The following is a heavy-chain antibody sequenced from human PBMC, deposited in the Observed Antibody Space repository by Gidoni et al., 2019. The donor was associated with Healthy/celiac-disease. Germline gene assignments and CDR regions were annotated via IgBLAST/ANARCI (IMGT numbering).Heavy chain of an antibody. J-gene: IGHJ4*02. CDR3: ARDQDYGDYEFDY. V-gene: IGHV4-4*02. D-gene: IGHD4-17*01. CDR2: IYHSGST. Sequence: QVQLQESGPGLVKPSGTLSLTCAVTGGPISSSNWWSWVRQPPGKGLEWIGDIYHSGSTNYNPALKSRVTISLDKSKNQFSLKLSSVTAADTAVYYCARDQDYGDYEFDYWGQGTLVTVSS. CDR1: GGPISSSNW.